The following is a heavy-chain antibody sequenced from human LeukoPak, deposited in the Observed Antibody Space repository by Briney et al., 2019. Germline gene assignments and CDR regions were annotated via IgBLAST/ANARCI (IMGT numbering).Heavy chain of an antibody. CDR1: GFTFSSYA. J-gene: IGHJ4*02. CDR3: AKDYDSSGYDPPIDY. CDR2: ISGSGGST. Sequence: PGGSLRLSCAASGFTFSSYAMSWVRQAPGKGLEWVSAISGSGGSTYYADSVKGRFTISRDNSKDTLYLQMNSLRAEDTAVYYCAKDYDSSGYDPPIDYWGQGTLVTVSS. D-gene: IGHD3-22*01. V-gene: IGHV3-23*01.